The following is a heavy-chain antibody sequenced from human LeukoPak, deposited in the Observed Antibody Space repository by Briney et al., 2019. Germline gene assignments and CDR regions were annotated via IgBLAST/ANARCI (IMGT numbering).Heavy chain of an antibody. D-gene: IGHD3-22*01. CDR3: ARDTYYYDSSGSHWFDP. Sequence: SETLSLTCAVYGGSFSGYYWSGIRQPPGKGLEWIGEINHSVITNYKPSLNTRVTISVDTSKHQFSLKLSSVTAADPAVYYCARDTYYYDSSGSHWFDPWGQGTLVTVSS. V-gene: IGHV4-34*01. CDR1: GGSFSGYY. CDR2: INHSVIT. J-gene: IGHJ5*02.